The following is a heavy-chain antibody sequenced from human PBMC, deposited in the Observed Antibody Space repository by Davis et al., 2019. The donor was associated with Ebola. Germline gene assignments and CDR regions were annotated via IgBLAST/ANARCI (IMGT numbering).Heavy chain of an antibody. CDR1: GGSISSYY. D-gene: IGHD5-24*01. CDR3: ARERRRDGYNYRFSWFDP. Sequence: GSLRLSCTVPGGSISSYYWSWIRQPPGKGLEWIGYIYYSGSTNYNPSLKSRVTISVDTSKNQFSLKLSSVTAADTAVYYCARERRRDGYNYRFSWFDPWGQGTLVTVSS. V-gene: IGHV4-59*01. CDR2: IYYSGST. J-gene: IGHJ5*02.